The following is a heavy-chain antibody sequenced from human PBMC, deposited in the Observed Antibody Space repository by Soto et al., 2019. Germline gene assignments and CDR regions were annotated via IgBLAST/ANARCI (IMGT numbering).Heavy chain of an antibody. V-gene: IGHV1-46*01. CDR3: ARASGSGTFSSPEGWFDP. D-gene: IGHD3-10*01. Sequence: QVQLVQSGAAVKKPGASVKVSCKTSGYTFTSYYIHWVRQAPGQGLEWMGIINPSTGSTTYAQKFQGRVTMTRDTSTRTVDMELTSLTSEDTAVYYCARASGSGTFSSPEGWFDPWGQGTLVIATS. CDR1: GYTFTSYY. J-gene: IGHJ5*02. CDR2: INPSTGST.